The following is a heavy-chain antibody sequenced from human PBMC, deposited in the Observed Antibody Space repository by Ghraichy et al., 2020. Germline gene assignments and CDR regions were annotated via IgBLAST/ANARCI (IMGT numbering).Heavy chain of an antibody. CDR1: GYIFTNYA. V-gene: IGHV7-4-1*02. Sequence: ASVKVSCKASGYIFTNYAIHWVRQAPGQGLEWMGWINTNTGSPAYARGFTGRFVLSLDTSVSTAYLQISSLKAEDTAVYYWVRDQGYCSSSSCYPTVQDVWGKGTTVTVS. CDR3: VRDQGYCSSSSCYPTVQDV. D-gene: IGHD2-2*01. J-gene: IGHJ6*03. CDR2: INTNTGSP.